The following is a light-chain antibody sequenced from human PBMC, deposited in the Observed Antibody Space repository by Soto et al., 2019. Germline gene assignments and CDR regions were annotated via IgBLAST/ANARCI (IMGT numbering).Light chain of an antibody. CDR2: QDI. V-gene: IGLV3-1*01. CDR1: KLGDKY. J-gene: IGLJ2*01. CDR3: HVWDSRTVI. Sequence: SYELTQPPSVSVSPGQTAIITCSGDKLGDKYVSWYQQRPGQSPVLVIYQDIKRPSAIPERFSGSNSGNTATLTISRTQPMAEADYYCHVWDSRTVIFGGGTKLTVL.